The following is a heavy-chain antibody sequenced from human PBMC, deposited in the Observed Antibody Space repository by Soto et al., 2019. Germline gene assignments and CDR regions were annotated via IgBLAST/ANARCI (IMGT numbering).Heavy chain of an antibody. Sequence: KTSETLSLTCSVSGGSVSDKTYYWSWIRQSPGKGLEWIVYIYYSGTTNYNPSLKSRVTISVDTSKNQFSLRLDSVPAADTALYYCARTTAVPNTLRSRYYFDYWGQGTLVPVSS. V-gene: IGHV4-61*01. J-gene: IGHJ4*02. CDR2: IYYSGTT. CDR1: GGSVSDKTYY. CDR3: ARTTAVPNTLRSRYYFDY. D-gene: IGHD4-17*01.